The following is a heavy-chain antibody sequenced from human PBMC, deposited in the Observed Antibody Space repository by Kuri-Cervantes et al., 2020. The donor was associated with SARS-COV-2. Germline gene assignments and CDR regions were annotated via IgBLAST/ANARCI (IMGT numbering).Heavy chain of an antibody. D-gene: IGHD3-22*01. CDR1: GFTFSTYG. J-gene: IGHJ3*02. Sequence: GESLKISCEASGFTFSTYGMNWVRQAPGRGLEWVGLISGDGGYKFYGDSVKGRFTISRDNSKSTLYLQMNSLRAEDTAVYYCAKDISSGYYFDAFDIWGQGTMVTVSS. CDR3: AKDISSGYYFDAFDI. CDR2: ISGDGGYK. V-gene: IGHV3-30*18.